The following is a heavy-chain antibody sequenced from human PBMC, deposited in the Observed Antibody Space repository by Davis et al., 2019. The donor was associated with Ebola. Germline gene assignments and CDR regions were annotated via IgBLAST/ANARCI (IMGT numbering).Heavy chain of an antibody. CDR1: GFTFSSYW. Sequence: PGGSLRPSCAASGFTFSSYWMHWVRHTPGTGLVWVSNINGDATITNYADSVKGRFTISRDNAKNTLYLQMNSLRVEDAGLYFCARVATDWFDPWGQGTLVTVSS. J-gene: IGHJ5*02. V-gene: IGHV3-74*01. CDR2: INGDATIT. CDR3: ARVATDWFDP.